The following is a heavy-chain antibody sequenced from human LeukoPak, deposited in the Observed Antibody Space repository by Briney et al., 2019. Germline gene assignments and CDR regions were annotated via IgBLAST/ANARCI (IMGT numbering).Heavy chain of an antibody. CDR2: INHSGST. D-gene: IGHD2-2*01. CDR1: GGSFSGYY. V-gene: IGHV4-34*01. Sequence: PSETLSLTCAVYGGSFSGYYWSWIRQPPGKGLEWIGEINHSGSTNYNPSFKSRVTISVDTSKNQFSLKLSSVTAADTAVYYCARGGDYCSSTSCYYYYYYMDVWGKGTTVTVSS. CDR3: ARGGDYCSSTSCYYYYYYMDV. J-gene: IGHJ6*03.